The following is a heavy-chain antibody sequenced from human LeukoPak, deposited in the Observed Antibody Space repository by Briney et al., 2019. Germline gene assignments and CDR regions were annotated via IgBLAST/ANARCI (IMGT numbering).Heavy chain of an antibody. Sequence: PGGSLRLSCAASGITVSSNYMSWVRQAPGKGLEWVSSMSGGGGTTYYADSMKGRFTISRDNSKNTLYLQMNSLRVEDTAVYYCAARPLMPPRFDYWGQGTLVTVSS. J-gene: IGHJ4*02. V-gene: IGHV3-23*01. CDR2: MSGGGGTT. CDR1: GITVSSNY. D-gene: IGHD2-2*01. CDR3: AARPLMPPRFDY.